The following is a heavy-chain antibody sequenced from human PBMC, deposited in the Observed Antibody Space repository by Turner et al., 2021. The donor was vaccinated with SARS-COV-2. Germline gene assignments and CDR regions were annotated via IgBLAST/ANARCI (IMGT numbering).Heavy chain of an antibody. CDR2: INPNSGDT. CDR1: GYTFTGYY. J-gene: IGHJ4*02. CDR3: ARVDGYYDSSGYYNDY. D-gene: IGHD3-22*01. Sequence: QVQLVQSGAEVKKPGASVKVPCQASGYTFTGYYMHWVRQAPGQGLEWMGWINPNSGDTNYAQKFQGRVTMTRDTSISTAYMELSRLRSDDTAVYYCARVDGYYDSSGYYNDYWGQGTLVTVSS. V-gene: IGHV1-2*02.